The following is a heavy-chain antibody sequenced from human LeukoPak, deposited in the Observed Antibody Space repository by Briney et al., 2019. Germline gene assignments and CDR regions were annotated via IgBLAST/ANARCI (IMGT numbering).Heavy chain of an antibody. J-gene: IGHJ6*02. D-gene: IGHD4-17*01. CDR2: IYYSGST. Sequence: PSETLSLTCTVSGGSISSSSYYWGWIRQPPGKGLEWIGSIYYSGSTYYNPSLKSRVTISVDTSKNQFSLKLSSVTAADTAVYYCARLGSGYGNYYYYGMDVWGQGTTVTASS. CDR1: GGSISSSSYY. CDR3: ARLGSGYGNYYYYGMDV. V-gene: IGHV4-39*01.